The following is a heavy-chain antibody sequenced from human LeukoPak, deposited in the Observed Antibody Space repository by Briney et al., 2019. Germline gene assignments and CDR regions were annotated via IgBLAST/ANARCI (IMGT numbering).Heavy chain of an antibody. J-gene: IGHJ4*02. Sequence: PGGSLRLSCAASGFTFSSYEMNWVRQAPGKGLEWVSVIYSGGSTYYADSVKGRFTISRDNSKNTLYLQMNSLRAEDTAVYYCARELHDFWSGLFDYWGQGTLVTVSS. CDR3: ARELHDFWSGLFDY. D-gene: IGHD3-3*01. V-gene: IGHV3-66*02. CDR1: GFTFSSYE. CDR2: IYSGGST.